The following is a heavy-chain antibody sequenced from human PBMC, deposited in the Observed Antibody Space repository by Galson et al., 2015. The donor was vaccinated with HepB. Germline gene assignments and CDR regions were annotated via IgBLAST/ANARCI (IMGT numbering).Heavy chain of an antibody. J-gene: IGHJ4*02. Sequence: SLRLSCAASGFTFSSYSMNWVRQAPGKGLQWVSYISSGSITIYYADSVKGRFTISRDNAKNSLYLQMNSLRAEDTAVYYCASGRTGSPTNFDYWGQGTLVTVSS. D-gene: IGHD1-26*01. CDR2: ISSGSITI. V-gene: IGHV3-48*01. CDR3: ASGRTGSPTNFDY. CDR1: GFTFSSYS.